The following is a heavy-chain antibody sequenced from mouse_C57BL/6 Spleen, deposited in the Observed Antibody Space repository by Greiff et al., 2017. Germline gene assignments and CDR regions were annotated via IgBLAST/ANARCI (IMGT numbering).Heavy chain of an antibody. J-gene: IGHJ3*01. CDR1: GYTFTSYW. D-gene: IGHD1-1*01. V-gene: IGHV1-74*01. Sequence: VQLQESGAELVKPGASVKVSCKASGYTFTSYWMHWVKQRPGQGLEWIGRIHPSDSDTNYNQKFKGKATLTVDKSSSTAYMQLSSLTSEDSAVYYCANDYYGSSYDFAYWGQGTLVTVSA. CDR2: IHPSDSDT. CDR3: ANDYYGSSYDFAY.